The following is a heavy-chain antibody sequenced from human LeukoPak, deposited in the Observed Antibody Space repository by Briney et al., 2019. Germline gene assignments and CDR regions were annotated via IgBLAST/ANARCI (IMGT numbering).Heavy chain of an antibody. CDR3: ALVVAATLRVNDAFDI. CDR2: IYYSGST. V-gene: IGHV4-59*01. CDR1: GASISSYY. J-gene: IGHJ3*02. Sequence: PSETLSLTCTVSGASISSYYWSWIRQPPGKGLEWIGYIYYSGSTNYNPSLKSRVTISVDTSKNQFSLKLSSVTAADTAVYYCALVVAATLRVNDAFDIWGQGTMVTVSS. D-gene: IGHD2-15*01.